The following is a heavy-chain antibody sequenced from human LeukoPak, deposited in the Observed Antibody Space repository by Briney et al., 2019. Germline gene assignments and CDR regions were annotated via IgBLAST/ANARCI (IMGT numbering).Heavy chain of an antibody. Sequence: WXXPNSGNTGYAQQFQGRVTMTRNTSISTAYMELSSLRSEDTAVYYCARGGVLWFGELGFAFDIWGQGTMVTVSS. CDR2: XXPNSGNT. J-gene: IGHJ3*02. V-gene: IGHV1-8*01. D-gene: IGHD3-10*01. CDR3: ARGGVLWFGELGFAFDI.